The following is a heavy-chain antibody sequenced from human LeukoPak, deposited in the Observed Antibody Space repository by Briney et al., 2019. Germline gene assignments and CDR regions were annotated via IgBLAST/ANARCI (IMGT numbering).Heavy chain of an antibody. Sequence: PSETLSLTCTVSGGSISSYYWSWIRQPPGKGLECIGYIYYSGSTNYNPSLKSRVTISVDTSKNQFSLKLSSVTAADTAVYYCARVVLGSHFDYWGQGTLVTVSS. J-gene: IGHJ4*02. CDR2: IYYSGST. D-gene: IGHD3-10*01. V-gene: IGHV4-59*01. CDR3: ARVVLGSHFDY. CDR1: GGSISSYY.